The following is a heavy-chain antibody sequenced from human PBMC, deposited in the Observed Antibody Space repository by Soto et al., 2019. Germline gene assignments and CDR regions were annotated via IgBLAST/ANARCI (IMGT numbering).Heavy chain of an antibody. CDR1: GFTFSSYS. CDR2: ISSSSSYI. D-gene: IGHD6-13*01. Sequence: GGSLRLSCAASGFTFSSYSMNWVRQAPGKGLEWVSSISSSSSYIYYADSVKGRFTISRDNAKNSLYLQMNSLRAEDTAVYYCARDIEQLERGYIDYWGQGTLVTVSS. CDR3: ARDIEQLERGYIDY. J-gene: IGHJ4*02. V-gene: IGHV3-21*01.